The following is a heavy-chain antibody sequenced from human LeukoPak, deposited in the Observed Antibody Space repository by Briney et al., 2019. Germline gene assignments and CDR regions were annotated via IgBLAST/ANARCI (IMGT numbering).Heavy chain of an antibody. Sequence: GGSLRLSCAASGFTFSSYAMSWVRQAPGKGLEWVSAISGSGGGASYADSVKGRFTISRDNSKNTLSLQMNSLRAEDTAVYYCAKDAYTSSWYRFDPWGQGTLVTVSS. CDR3: AKDAYTSSWYRFDP. CDR2: ISGSGGGA. D-gene: IGHD6-13*01. CDR1: GFTFSSYA. V-gene: IGHV3-23*01. J-gene: IGHJ5*02.